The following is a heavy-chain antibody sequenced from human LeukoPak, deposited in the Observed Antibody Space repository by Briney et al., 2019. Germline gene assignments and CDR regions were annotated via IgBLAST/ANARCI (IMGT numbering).Heavy chain of an antibody. J-gene: IGHJ4*02. CDR3: ARVQLQVAAAGTLSEFDY. V-gene: IGHV1-46*01. Sequence: ASVKVSCKASGYTFTSYYMHWVRQAPGQGLEWMGIINPSGGSTSYAQKFQGRVTMTGDTSTSTVYMELSSLRSEDTAVYYCARVQLQVAAAGTLSEFDYWGQGTLVTVSS. CDR2: INPSGGST. CDR1: GYTFTSYY. D-gene: IGHD6-13*01.